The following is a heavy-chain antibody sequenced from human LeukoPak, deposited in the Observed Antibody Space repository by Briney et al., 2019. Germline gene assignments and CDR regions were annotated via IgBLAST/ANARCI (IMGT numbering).Heavy chain of an antibody. V-gene: IGHV3-7*03. CDR3: ARGARPVAMRNYFDY. D-gene: IGHD2-2*01. Sequence: GGSLRLSCAVSGFTFSSYWMSWVRQAPGKGLEWVANIKGDGSEKYYVDSVKGRFTISRDNSKNTLYLQMNSLRAEDTAVYYCARGARPVAMRNYFDYWGQGTLVTVSS. CDR2: IKGDGSEK. CDR1: GFTFSSYW. J-gene: IGHJ4*02.